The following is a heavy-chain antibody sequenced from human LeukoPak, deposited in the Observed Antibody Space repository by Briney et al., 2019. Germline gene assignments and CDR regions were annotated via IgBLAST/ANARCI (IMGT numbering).Heavy chain of an antibody. J-gene: IGHJ4*02. CDR2: IYHSGST. V-gene: IGHV4-4*02. CDR1: GGSISSSNW. D-gene: IGHD3-22*01. Sequence: PSETLSLTCAVSGGSISSSNWWSWVRQPPGKGLEWIGEIYHSGSTNYNPSLKSRVTISVDKSKNQFSLKLSSVTAADTAVYYCARGFYDSSGYQYYFDYWGQGTLVTISS. CDR3: ARGFYDSSGYQYYFDY.